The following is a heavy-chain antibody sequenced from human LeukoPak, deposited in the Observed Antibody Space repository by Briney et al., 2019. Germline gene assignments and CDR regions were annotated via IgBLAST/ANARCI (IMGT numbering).Heavy chain of an antibody. J-gene: IGHJ3*02. CDR1: GGSISTYY. CDR3: SRDSRRELLHAFDI. D-gene: IGHD1-26*01. V-gene: IGHV4-59*01. Sequence: PSETLSLTCTVSGGSISTYYWSWIRQPPGKGLEWISYIDYSANTNYNPSLKSRVTISVDTSKNPFSLKLSSVTAADTAVYYCSRDSRRELLHAFDIWGQGTMVTVSS. CDR2: IDYSANT.